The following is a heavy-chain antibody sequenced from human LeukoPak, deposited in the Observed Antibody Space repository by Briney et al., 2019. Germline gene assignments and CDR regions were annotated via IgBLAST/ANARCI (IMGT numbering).Heavy chain of an antibody. CDR2: IGGSDNIV. J-gene: IGHJ5*01. CDR3: AREAVAGAFHS. D-gene: IGHD6-19*01. Sequence: GGSLRLSCPASRFTFNEYSTRWIRQAPGKRLEWVADIGGSDNIVSYGNSVKGRFAISRYFATDSLYLPMDSLRAEDTAVYYCAREAVAGAFHSWGHGTLVTVSS. CDR1: RFTFNEYS. V-gene: IGHV3-11*01.